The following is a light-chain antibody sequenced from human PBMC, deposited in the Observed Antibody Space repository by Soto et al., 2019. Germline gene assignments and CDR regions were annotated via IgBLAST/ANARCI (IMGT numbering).Light chain of an antibody. CDR1: QTVLYNSNNKDY. CDR3: QHYYNSWT. V-gene: IGKV4-1*01. Sequence: DIVMTQSPDSLSVSLGERATLNCRSSQTVLYNSNNKDYLAWYQQKPGQPPKLLIYWASTRESGVPERFSGSGSATYFTLTISSLQAEDVGVYYCQHYYNSWTFGQGTKVDIK. J-gene: IGKJ1*01. CDR2: WAS.